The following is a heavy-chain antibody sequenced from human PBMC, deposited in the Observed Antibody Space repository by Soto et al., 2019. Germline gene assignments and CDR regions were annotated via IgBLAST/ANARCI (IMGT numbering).Heavy chain of an antibody. CDR2: ISAYNGNT. V-gene: IGHV1-18*01. Sequence: QVQLVQSGVEVKKPGASVKVSCKASGYTFTSYGISWVRQAPGQGLEWMGWISAYNGNTNYAQKLQGRVTMTTDTSTSTAYMELRSLRSDDTAVYYCARDRRYYDILTGYYYYYGMDVWGQGTTVTVSS. J-gene: IGHJ6*02. D-gene: IGHD3-9*01. CDR1: GYTFTSYG. CDR3: ARDRRYYDILTGYYYYYGMDV.